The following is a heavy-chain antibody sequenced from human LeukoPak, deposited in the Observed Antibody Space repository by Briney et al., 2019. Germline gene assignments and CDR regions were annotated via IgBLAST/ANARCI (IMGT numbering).Heavy chain of an antibody. V-gene: IGHV1-69*13. CDR2: IIPIFGTA. CDR3: ARGNYDFWSGYSLALGGDWFDP. Sequence: ASVEVSCKASGGTFSSYAISWVRQAPGQGLEWMGGIIPIFGTANYAQKFQGRVTITADESTSTAYMELSSLRSEDTAVYYCARGNYDFWSGYSLALGGDWFDPWGQGTLVTVSS. J-gene: IGHJ5*02. D-gene: IGHD3-3*01. CDR1: GGTFSSYA.